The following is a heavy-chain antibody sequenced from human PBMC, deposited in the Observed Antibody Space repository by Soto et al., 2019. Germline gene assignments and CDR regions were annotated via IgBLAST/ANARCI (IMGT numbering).Heavy chain of an antibody. CDR2: ISAYNGNT. V-gene: IGHV1-18*01. CDR3: ARDRDNIAVAGFDAFDI. CDR1: GYTFTSYG. J-gene: IGHJ3*02. D-gene: IGHD6-19*01. Sequence: QVPLVQSGAEVKKPGASVKVSCKASGYTFTSYGISWVRQAPGQGLEWMGWISAYNGNTNYAQKLQGRVTMTTDTSTSTAYMELRSLRSDDTAVYYCARDRDNIAVAGFDAFDIWGQGTMVTVSS.